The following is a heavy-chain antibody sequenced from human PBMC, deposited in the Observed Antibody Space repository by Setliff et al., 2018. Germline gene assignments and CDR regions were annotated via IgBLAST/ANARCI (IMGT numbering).Heavy chain of an antibody. D-gene: IGHD3-10*01. V-gene: IGHV7-4-1*02. CDR2: INSNTGNP. Sequence: ASVKVSCKVSGYTISSYPLNWVRQAPGQGLEYMGWINSNTGNPSYAQDFTGRFVFSLDTSVSTAYLQISSLKAEDTAVYYCARASRFGTIVYKGYYYMDVWGKGTTVTVSS. CDR3: ARASRFGTIVYKGYYYMDV. CDR1: GYTISSYP. J-gene: IGHJ6*03.